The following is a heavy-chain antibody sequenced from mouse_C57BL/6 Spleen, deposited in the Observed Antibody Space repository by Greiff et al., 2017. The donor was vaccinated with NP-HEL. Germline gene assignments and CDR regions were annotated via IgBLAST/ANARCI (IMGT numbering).Heavy chain of an antibody. CDR2: IDPSDSYT. J-gene: IGHJ2*01. V-gene: IGHV1-50*01. Sequence: QVQLQQPGAELVKPGASVKLSCKASGYTFTSYWMQSVKQRPGQGLEWIGEIDPSDSYTNYNQKFKGKATLTVDTSSSTAYMQLSSLTSEDSAVYYCARGGGTDYWGQGTTLTVSS. CDR3: ARGGGTDY. CDR1: GYTFTSYW. D-gene: IGHD3-3*01.